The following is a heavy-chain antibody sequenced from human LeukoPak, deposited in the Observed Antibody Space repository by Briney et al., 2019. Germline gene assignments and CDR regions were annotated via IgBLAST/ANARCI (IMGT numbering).Heavy chain of an antibody. V-gene: IGHV4-39*07. CDR3: ARDSGSYDY. CDR2: IYHSGST. J-gene: IGHJ4*02. D-gene: IGHD1-26*01. CDR1: GDSISSSSYY. Sequence: PSETLSLTCTVSGDSISSSSYYWGWIRQPPGQGLEWIGSIYHSGSTYYNPSLKSRVTISVDTSKNQFSLKLSSVTAADTAVYYCARDSGSYDYWGQGTLVTVSS.